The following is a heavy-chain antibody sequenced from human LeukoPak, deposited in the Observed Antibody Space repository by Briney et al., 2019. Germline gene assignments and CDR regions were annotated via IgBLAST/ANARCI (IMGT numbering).Heavy chain of an antibody. CDR2: IRYDGSNK. CDR1: GFTFSSYG. D-gene: IGHD4-11*01. J-gene: IGHJ4*02. CDR3: AKFAEDDYSNYG. V-gene: IGHV3-30*02. Sequence: GGSLRLSCAASGFTFSSYGMHWVRQAPGKGLEWVAFIRYDGSNKYYADSVKGRFTISRDNSKNTLYLQMNSLRAEDTAVYYCAKFAEDDYSNYGWGQGTLVTVSS.